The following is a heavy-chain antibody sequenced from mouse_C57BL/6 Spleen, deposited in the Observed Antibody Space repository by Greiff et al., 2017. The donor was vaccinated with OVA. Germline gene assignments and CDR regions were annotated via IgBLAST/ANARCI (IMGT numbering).Heavy chain of an antibody. CDR1: GYTFTSYW. Sequence: QVQLQQPGAELVMPGASVKLSCKASGYTFTSYWMHWVKQRPGQGLEWIGEIDPSDSYTNYNQKFKGKSTLTVDKSSSTAYMQLSSRTSEYSAVYYCARYAGPYYFDYWGQGTTLTVSS. J-gene: IGHJ2*01. V-gene: IGHV1-69*01. CDR2: IDPSDSYT. CDR3: ARYAGPYYFDY. D-gene: IGHD3-3*01.